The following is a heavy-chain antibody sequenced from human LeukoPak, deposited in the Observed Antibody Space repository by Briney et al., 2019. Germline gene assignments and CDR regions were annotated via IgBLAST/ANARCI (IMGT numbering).Heavy chain of an antibody. D-gene: IGHD2-15*01. V-gene: IGHV4-59*02. CDR3: ASTSGYCSGGNCYSAFDY. CDR2: IHYSGST. Sequence: SETLSLTCTVSGGSVSTYYWNWIRQPPGKGLEWVGYIHYSGSTNYNPSLKSRLTISVDTSNNQFSLKLSSVTAADTAVYYCASTSGYCSGGNCYSAFDYWGQGTLVTVSS. CDR1: GGSVSTYY. J-gene: IGHJ4*02.